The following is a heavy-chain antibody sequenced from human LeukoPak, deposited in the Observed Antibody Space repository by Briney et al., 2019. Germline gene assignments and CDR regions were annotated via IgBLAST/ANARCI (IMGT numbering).Heavy chain of an antibody. Sequence: GASLQISCKGSGYIFTTYWIGWVRQLPGRGVEWMGIIYPGDSDTRYSPSLQGQVTISADKSISTAYLQWTSLKASDTAMYYCARGGYDFWSGYHYFDYWGQGTLVTVSS. J-gene: IGHJ4*02. D-gene: IGHD3-3*01. CDR1: GYIFTTYW. V-gene: IGHV5-51*01. CDR2: IYPGDSDT. CDR3: ARGGYDFWSGYHYFDY.